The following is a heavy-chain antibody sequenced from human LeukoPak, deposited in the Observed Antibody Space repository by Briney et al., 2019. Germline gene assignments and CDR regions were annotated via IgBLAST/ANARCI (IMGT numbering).Heavy chain of an antibody. V-gene: IGHV4-59*01. Sequence: SETLSLTCTVSGGSISSYYWSWIRQPPGKGLEWIGYIYYSGSTNYNPSLKSRVTISVDTSKNQFSLKLSSVTAADTAVYYCARSSSRDGYNFSWGQGTLVTVSS. CDR1: GGSISSYY. J-gene: IGHJ4*02. D-gene: IGHD5-24*01. CDR2: IYYSGST. CDR3: ARSSSRDGYNFS.